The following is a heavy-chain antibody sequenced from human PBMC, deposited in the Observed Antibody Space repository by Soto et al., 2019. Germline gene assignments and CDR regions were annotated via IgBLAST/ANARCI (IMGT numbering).Heavy chain of an antibody. J-gene: IGHJ4*02. CDR3: ARGTAYCGGDCYPGLDY. Sequence: QVQLVQSGAEVKKPGSSVKVSCKASGGTFSSYAISWVRQAPGQGLEWMGGIIPIFGTANSAQKFQGRVTITADESTSTADMELSSLRAEDTAVYYCARGTAYCGGDCYPGLDYWGQGTLVTVSS. CDR2: IIPIFGTA. CDR1: GGTFSSYA. D-gene: IGHD2-21*02. V-gene: IGHV1-69*12.